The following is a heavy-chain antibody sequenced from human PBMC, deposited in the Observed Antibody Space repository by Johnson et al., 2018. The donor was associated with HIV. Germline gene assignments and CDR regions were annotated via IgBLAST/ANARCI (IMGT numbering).Heavy chain of an antibody. J-gene: IGHJ3*02. CDR3: AKTYYYDSSGSRAFDI. V-gene: IGHV3-48*04. D-gene: IGHD3-22*01. CDR2: ITSSGSTK. Sequence: VQLVESGGGVVRPGGSLRLSCAASGFTFSRYWMSWVRQAPGRGLEWVSYITSSGSTKYYAVSVKGRFPISRDNAKNSLYLQMNSLRAEDTAVYYCAKTYYYDSSGSRAFDIWGQGTMVTVSS. CDR1: GFTFSRYW.